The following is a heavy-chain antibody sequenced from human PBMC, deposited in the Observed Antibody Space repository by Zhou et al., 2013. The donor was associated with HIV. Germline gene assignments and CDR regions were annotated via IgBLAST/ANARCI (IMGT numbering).Heavy chain of an antibody. CDR2: ITPLVSTA. Sequence: QVQLVQSGAEVKKPGSSVKVSCQASGGTFNTYAISWVRQAPGQGLEWMGRITPLVSTANYAQNFQARLTITADKSTRTAYMELTSLTYEDTAVYYCASPGSVTTVAYFDYWGQGTLVTVSS. D-gene: IGHD4-17*01. J-gene: IGHJ4*02. CDR3: ASPGSVTTVAYFDY. V-gene: IGHV1-69*04. CDR1: GGTFNTYA.